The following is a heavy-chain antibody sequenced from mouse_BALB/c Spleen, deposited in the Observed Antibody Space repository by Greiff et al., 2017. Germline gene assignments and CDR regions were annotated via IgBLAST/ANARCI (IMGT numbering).Heavy chain of an antibody. D-gene: IGHD2-12*01. J-gene: IGHJ2*01. CDR2: ISSGGSYT. Sequence: EVQLQQSGGGLVKPGGSLKLSCAASGFTFSSYAMSWVRQSPEKRLEWVAEISSGGSYTYYPDTVTGRFTISRDNAKNTLYLEMSSLRSEDTAMYYCARRGPDDGGYFDYWGQGTTLTVSS. CDR3: ARRGPDDGGYFDY. CDR1: GFTFSSYA. V-gene: IGHV5-9-4*01.